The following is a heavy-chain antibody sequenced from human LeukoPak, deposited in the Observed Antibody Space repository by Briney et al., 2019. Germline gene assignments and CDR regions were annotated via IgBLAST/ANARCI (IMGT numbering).Heavy chain of an antibody. D-gene: IGHD3-10*01. CDR2: ISSSSSNI. J-gene: IGHJ4*02. CDR1: GFIFSSSN. CDR3: AKSYYYHSGSFDY. Sequence: PGGSLRLSCAVSGFIFSSSNMNWVRQAPGKGLEWVSSISSSSSNIYYADSVKGRFTISRDNAKNSLYLQMNSLRAEDTAVYYCAKSYYYHSGSFDYWGQGTLVTVSS. V-gene: IGHV3-21*01.